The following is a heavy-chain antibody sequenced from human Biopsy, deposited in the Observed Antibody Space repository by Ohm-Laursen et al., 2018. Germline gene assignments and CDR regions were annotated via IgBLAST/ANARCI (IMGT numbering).Heavy chain of an antibody. V-gene: IGHV3-21*06. CDR1: GVTLSGYA. D-gene: IGHD4-17*01. CDR2: ITGGGNYI. CDR3: ATAAYAPPYFDL. Sequence: SLRLSCAASGVTLSGYAMNWVRQAPGKGLEWVSSITGGGNYINYADPVRGRFTISRDSSKNSVYLVMSSLRAEDTAVYFCATAAYAPPYFDLWGRGTVVTASS. J-gene: IGHJ4*02.